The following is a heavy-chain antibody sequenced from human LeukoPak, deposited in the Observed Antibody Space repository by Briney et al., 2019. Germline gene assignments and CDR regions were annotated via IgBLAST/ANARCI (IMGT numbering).Heavy chain of an antibody. CDR3: ARVRPFGYCSGGSCYRTLNYFDY. D-gene: IGHD2-15*01. CDR2: IYYSGST. Sequence: SETLSLTCTVSGGSISSYYWSWIRQPPGKGLEWIGYIYYSGSTNYNPSLKSRVTISVDTSKNQFSLKLSSVTAADTAVYYCARVRPFGYCSGGSCYRTLNYFDYWGQGTLVTVSS. CDR1: GGSISSYY. V-gene: IGHV4-59*01. J-gene: IGHJ4*02.